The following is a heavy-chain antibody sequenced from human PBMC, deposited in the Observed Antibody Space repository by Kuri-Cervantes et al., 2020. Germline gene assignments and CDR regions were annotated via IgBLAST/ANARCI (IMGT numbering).Heavy chain of an antibody. CDR2: IYYSGST. J-gene: IGHJ4*02. V-gene: IGHV4-59*01. Sequence: SETLSLTCTVSGGSISGYYWSWIRQPPEKGLEWIGYIYYSGSTSYNPSLNSRVTISVDTSRNQFSLKLNSVTAADTAVYYCARAVGVTIRGQFDYWGQGALVTVSS. D-gene: IGHD1-26*01. CDR1: GGSISGYY. CDR3: ARAVGVTIRGQFDY.